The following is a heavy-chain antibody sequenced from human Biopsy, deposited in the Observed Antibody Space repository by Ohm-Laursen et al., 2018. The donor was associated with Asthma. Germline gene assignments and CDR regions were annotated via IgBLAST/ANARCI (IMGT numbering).Heavy chain of an antibody. CDR1: GYNFISFA. Sequence: ASVKVPCKASGYNFISFAIHWVRQAPGQRLEWMGWVNTGNGDTKYSQKFQGRVTITRDTSASTAYMELRSLRSEDTATYYCARTYYDFLTGQVRDVFGVWGQGTMVTVSS. CDR3: ARTYYDFLTGQVRDVFGV. J-gene: IGHJ3*01. V-gene: IGHV1-3*04. CDR2: VNTGNGDT. D-gene: IGHD3-9*01.